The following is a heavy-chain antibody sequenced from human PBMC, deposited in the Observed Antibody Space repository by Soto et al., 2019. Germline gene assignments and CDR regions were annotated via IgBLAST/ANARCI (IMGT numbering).Heavy chain of an antibody. J-gene: IGHJ6*03. CDR3: AGEEYSGYDWVLPMDV. D-gene: IGHD5-12*01. Sequence: ASVKVSCKASGYTFTSYAMHWVRQAPGQRLEWMGWINAGNGNTKYSQKFQGRVTITRDTSASTAYMELSSLRSEDTAVYYCAGEEYSGYDWVLPMDVWGKGTTVTVSS. CDR2: INAGNGNT. V-gene: IGHV1-3*01. CDR1: GYTFTSYA.